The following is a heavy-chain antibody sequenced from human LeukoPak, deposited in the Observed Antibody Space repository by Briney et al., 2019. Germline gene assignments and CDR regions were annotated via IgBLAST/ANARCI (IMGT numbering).Heavy chain of an antibody. CDR2: ISSSSGYI. Sequence: GGSLRLSCAASGFTFSYYSMSWVRQAPGKGLEWVSSISSSSGYIYYADSVKGRFTISRDNAKNSLYLQMNSLRVEDTAVYYCARLPDNCGGDCYRDYWGQGTLVTVSS. CDR1: GFTFSYYS. CDR3: ARLPDNCGGDCYRDY. J-gene: IGHJ4*02. V-gene: IGHV3-21*01. D-gene: IGHD2-21*02.